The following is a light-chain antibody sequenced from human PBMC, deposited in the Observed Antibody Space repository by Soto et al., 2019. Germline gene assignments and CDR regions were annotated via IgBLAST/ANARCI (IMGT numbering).Light chain of an antibody. CDR1: QGISNY. CDR3: QQYDNLLPWT. CDR2: DAS. Sequence: DIQMTQSPSSLSASVGDRVTITCQASQGISNYLNWYQQKPGKAPKLLIYDASNLETGVPSRFSGSGSGTHFTFTISSLQPEDIATYYCQQYDNLLPWTFGQGTKVEIK. J-gene: IGKJ1*01. V-gene: IGKV1-33*01.